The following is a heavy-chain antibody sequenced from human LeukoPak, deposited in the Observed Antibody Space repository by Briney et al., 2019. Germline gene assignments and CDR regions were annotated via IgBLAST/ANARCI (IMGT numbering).Heavy chain of an antibody. J-gene: IGHJ3*02. D-gene: IGHD5-24*01. CDR1: GFTFSSYA. CDR3: AKDKMATIPEDAFDS. CDR2: ISGSGGST. V-gene: IGHV3-23*01. Sequence: PGGSLRLSCAASGFTFSSYAMSWVRQAPGKGLEWVSAISGSGGSTYYADSVKGRFTISRDNSKNTLYLQMNSLRAEDTAVYHCAKDKMATIPEDAFDSWSQGTMVTVSS.